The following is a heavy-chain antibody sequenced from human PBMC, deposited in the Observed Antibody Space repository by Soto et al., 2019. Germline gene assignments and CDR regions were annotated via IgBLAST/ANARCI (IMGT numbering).Heavy chain of an antibody. Sequence: ASVKVSCKASGYTFTSYDINWVRQATGQGLEWMGWMNPNSGNTGYAQKFQGRVTMTRNTSISTAYMELSSLRSEDTAVYYCARGLRLYVWGSYRYNGSDYWGQGPLVTVSS. J-gene: IGHJ4*02. CDR1: GYTFTSYD. CDR3: ARGLRLYVWGSYRYNGSDY. D-gene: IGHD3-16*02. CDR2: MNPNSGNT. V-gene: IGHV1-8*01.